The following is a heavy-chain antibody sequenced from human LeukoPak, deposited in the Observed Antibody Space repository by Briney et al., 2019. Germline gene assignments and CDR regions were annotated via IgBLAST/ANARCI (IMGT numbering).Heavy chain of an antibody. CDR2: ISWNSGTI. V-gene: IGHV3-9*01. D-gene: IGHD6-13*01. Sequence: PGRSLRLSCAASGFTFDDYAMHWVRQAPGKGLEWVSGISWNSGTIGYADSVKGRFTISRDNAKNSLYLQMNSLRAEDTALYYCAKDPSSSVSAEYFQHWGQGTLVTVSS. J-gene: IGHJ1*01. CDR1: GFTFDDYA. CDR3: AKDPSSSVSAEYFQH.